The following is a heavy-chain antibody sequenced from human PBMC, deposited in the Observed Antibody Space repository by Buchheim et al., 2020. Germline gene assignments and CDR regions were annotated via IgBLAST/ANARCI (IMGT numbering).Heavy chain of an antibody. J-gene: IGHJ6*02. V-gene: IGHV4-59*01. Sequence: QVQLQESGPGLVKPSETLSLTCTVSGGSISSYYWSWIRQPPGKGLEWIGYIYYSGSTNYNPSLKRRVTLSVDPSKNQFSLKLSSVTAADTAVYYCARGDCSGGSCYLPHYYGMDVWGQGTT. CDR1: GGSISSYY. D-gene: IGHD2-15*01. CDR3: ARGDCSGGSCYLPHYYGMDV. CDR2: IYYSGST.